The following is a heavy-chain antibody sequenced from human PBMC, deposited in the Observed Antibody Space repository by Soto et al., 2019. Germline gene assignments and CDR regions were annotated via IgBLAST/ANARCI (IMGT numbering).Heavy chain of an antibody. CDR2: ISAYNGNT. J-gene: IGHJ4*02. CDR3: ARDSPLLFISGRKGSNDY. V-gene: IGHV1-18*01. Sequence: GASVKVSCKASGYTFTSYGISWVRQAPGQGLEWMGWISAYNGNTNYAQKLQGRVTMTTDTSTSTAYMELRSLRSDDTAVYYCARDSPLLFISGRKGSNDYWGQGTLVTVSS. CDR1: GYTFTSYG. D-gene: IGHD2-21*02.